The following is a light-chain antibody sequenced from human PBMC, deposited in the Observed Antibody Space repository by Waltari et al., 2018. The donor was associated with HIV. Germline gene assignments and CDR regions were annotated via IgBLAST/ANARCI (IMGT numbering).Light chain of an antibody. CDR1: QSVSSN. CDR3: QQYDDWPPFT. V-gene: IGKV3-15*01. CDR2: GAS. J-gene: IGKJ4*01. Sequence: EIVMTQSPATLSVFPGESATLSCRASQSVSSNLAWYQERPGQPPRPLIYGASTWVPGIPARFSGSGSGTDFTLTISSLQSEDFAVYYCQQYDDWPPFTFGGGTKVEIK.